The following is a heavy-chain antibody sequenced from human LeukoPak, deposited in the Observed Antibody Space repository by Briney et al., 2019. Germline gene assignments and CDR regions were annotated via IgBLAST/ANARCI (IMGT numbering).Heavy chain of an antibody. Sequence: GGSLRLSCAASGFTFSSYAMSWVRQAPGKGLEWVSAISGSGGSTYYADSVKGRFTISRDNSKNTLFLQMNSLRAEDTAVYYCAKDGITIFGVVIIGTVDYWGQGTLVTVSS. CDR3: AKDGITIFGVVIIGTVDY. D-gene: IGHD3-3*01. CDR1: GFTFSSYA. CDR2: ISGSGGST. V-gene: IGHV3-23*01. J-gene: IGHJ4*02.